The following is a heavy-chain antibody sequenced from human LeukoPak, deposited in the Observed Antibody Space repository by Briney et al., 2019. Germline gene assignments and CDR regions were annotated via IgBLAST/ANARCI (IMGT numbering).Heavy chain of an antibody. D-gene: IGHD3-22*01. CDR3: ARDQELLSSGDY. CDR1: GFTFSSYS. J-gene: IGHJ4*02. Sequence: PGGSLRVSCAASGFTFSSYSMNWVRQAPGNGLEWVSSISSSSSYIYYADSVKGRFTISRDNAKNSLYLQMNSLRAEDTAVYYCARDQELLSSGDYWGQGTLVTVSS. V-gene: IGHV3-21*01. CDR2: ISSSSSYI.